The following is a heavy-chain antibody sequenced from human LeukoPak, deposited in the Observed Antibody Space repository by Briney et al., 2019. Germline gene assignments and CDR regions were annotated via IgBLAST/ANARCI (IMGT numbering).Heavy chain of an antibody. CDR1: GGSISSYY. J-gene: IGHJ6*02. D-gene: IGHD3-22*01. CDR2: IYYSGST. CDR3: ARVSNYYDSSGPRYYYYGMDV. Sequence: PSETLSLTCTVSGGSISSYYWSWIRQPPGKGLEWIGYIYYSGSTNYNPSLKSRVTISVDTSKNQFSLKLSSVTAADTAVYYCARVSNYYDSSGPRYYYYGMDVWGQGTTVTVSS. V-gene: IGHV4-59*01.